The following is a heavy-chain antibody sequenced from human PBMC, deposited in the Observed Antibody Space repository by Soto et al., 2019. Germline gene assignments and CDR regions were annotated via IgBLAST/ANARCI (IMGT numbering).Heavy chain of an antibody. V-gene: IGHV3-23*01. D-gene: IGHD2-21*02. CDR2: IYASGGGI. CDR1: GLPHSRIA. CDR3: AMDGVDSDGLRLMDH. Sequence: GETLRLSCIASGLPHSRIAMMWVRQAPGKGLECVSGIYASGGGIEYADSVKGRFTTSRDNSNNTLYLQMTDLRADDTAVYYCAMDGVDSDGLRLMDHWGQGTQVTVSS. J-gene: IGHJ4*02.